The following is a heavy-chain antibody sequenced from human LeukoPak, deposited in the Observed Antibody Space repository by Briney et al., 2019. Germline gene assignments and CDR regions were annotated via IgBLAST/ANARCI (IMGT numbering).Heavy chain of an antibody. D-gene: IGHD6-19*01. CDR3: ARVSEDYSSGWYEEYFQY. Sequence: PGGSLRLSCAASGFTFSRYGMHWVRQAPGKGLEWVAVIWYDGSKKNYADSVKGRFTISRDNSKNTLNLQMTSLRAEDTAVYYCARVSEDYSSGWYEEYFQYWGRGTLVIVSS. CDR2: IWYDGSKK. J-gene: IGHJ1*01. V-gene: IGHV3-33*01. CDR1: GFTFSRYG.